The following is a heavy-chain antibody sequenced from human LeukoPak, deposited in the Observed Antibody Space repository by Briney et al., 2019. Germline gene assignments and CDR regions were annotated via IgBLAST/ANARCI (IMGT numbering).Heavy chain of an antibody. Sequence: QTGGSLRLSCAASGFTFSSYWMTWVRQAPGKGLEWVANIKQDGSQKFYLDSVKGRFTVSRDNAKESLFLQMNSLRAEDTAVYYCARHYDSTAYSLDYWGQGTLVTVSS. V-gene: IGHV3-7*01. D-gene: IGHD3-22*01. CDR1: GFTFSSYW. CDR3: ARHYDSTAYSLDY. J-gene: IGHJ4*02. CDR2: IKQDGSQK.